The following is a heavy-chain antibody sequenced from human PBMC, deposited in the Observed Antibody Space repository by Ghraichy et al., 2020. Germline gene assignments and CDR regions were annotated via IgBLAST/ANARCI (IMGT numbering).Heavy chain of an antibody. V-gene: IGHV3-21*01. D-gene: IGHD2-2*02. CDR2: ISSDTNHI. CDR1: GFTFSSYT. CDR3: ARVGGYCTNTSCYTRPWVVSA. J-gene: IGHJ4*02. Sequence: GGSLRLSCAASGFTFSSYTMNWVRQAPGKGLEWVSSISSDTNHIYYADSVKGRFTISRDNSKNSLYLQMISLRAEDTAVYYCARVGGYCTNTSCYTRPWVVSAWGKGALVAVPS.